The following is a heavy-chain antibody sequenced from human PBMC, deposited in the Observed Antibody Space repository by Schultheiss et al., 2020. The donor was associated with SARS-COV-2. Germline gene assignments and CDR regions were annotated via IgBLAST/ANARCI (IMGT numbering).Heavy chain of an antibody. V-gene: IGHV4-34*01. CDR3: ARRNSSSKNGMDV. CDR1: GGSFSGYY. CDR2: INHSGST. D-gene: IGHD6-6*01. J-gene: IGHJ6*02. Sequence: GSLRLSCAVYGGSFSGYYWSWIRQPPGKGLEWIGEINHSGSTNYNPSLKSRVTISVDTSKNQFSLKLSSVTAADTAVYYCARRNSSSKNGMDVWGQGTTVTVSS.